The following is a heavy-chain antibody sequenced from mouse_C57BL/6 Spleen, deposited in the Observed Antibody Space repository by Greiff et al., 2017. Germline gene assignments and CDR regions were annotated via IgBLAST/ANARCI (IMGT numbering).Heavy chain of an antibody. D-gene: IGHD6-1*01. V-gene: IGHV1-61*01. J-gene: IGHJ2*01. CDR1: GYTFTSYW. Sequence: VQLHQSGAELVRPGSSVKLSCKASGYTFTSYWMHWVKQRPGQGLEWIGNIYPSDSATHYNQKFKDKATLTVDKSSSTAYMQLSSLTSEDSAVYYGARRRQTYVDYWGQGTTLTVSS. CDR3: ARRRQTYVDY. CDR2: IYPSDSAT.